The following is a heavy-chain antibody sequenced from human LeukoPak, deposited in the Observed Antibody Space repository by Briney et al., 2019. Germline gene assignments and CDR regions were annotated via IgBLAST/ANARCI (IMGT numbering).Heavy chain of an antibody. V-gene: IGHV3-7*01. J-gene: IGHJ4*02. D-gene: IGHD3-10*01. CDR3: AREQRGSVGFDY. CDR1: GFTLSSYW. Sequence: PGGSLRLSCAASGFTLSSYWMSWVRQAPGKGLEWVANIKQDGSEKYYVDSVKGRFTISRDNAKNSLYLQMNSLRAEDTAVYYCAREQRGSVGFDYWGQGTLVTVSS. CDR2: IKQDGSEK.